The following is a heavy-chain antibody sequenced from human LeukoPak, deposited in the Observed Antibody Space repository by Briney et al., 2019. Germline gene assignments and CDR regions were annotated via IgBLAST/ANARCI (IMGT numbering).Heavy chain of an antibody. Sequence: PSETLSLTCTVSGGSISSSSYYWGWIRQPPGKGLEWIGSIYYSGSAYYNPSLKSRVTISVDTSKNQFSLKLSSVTAADTAVYYCAREVRRPTEYYYDSSGYYSGGFDYWGQGTLVTVSS. CDR3: AREVRRPTEYYYDSSGYYSGGFDY. CDR1: GGSISSSSYY. V-gene: IGHV4-39*07. J-gene: IGHJ4*02. CDR2: IYYSGSA. D-gene: IGHD3-22*01.